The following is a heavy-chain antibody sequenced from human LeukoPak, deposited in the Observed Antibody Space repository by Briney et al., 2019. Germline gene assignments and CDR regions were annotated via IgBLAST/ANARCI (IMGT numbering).Heavy chain of an antibody. CDR3: ARDRRYCSSTSCYTIRVDFDY. Sequence: ASVKVSCKASGYTFTGYYMHWVRQDPGQGLEWMGWINPNSGGTNYAQKFQGRVTMTSDTSISTAYMELSRLRSDDTAVYYCARDRRYCSSTSCYTIRVDFDYWGQGTLVTVSS. V-gene: IGHV1-2*02. CDR1: GYTFTGYY. D-gene: IGHD2-2*01. J-gene: IGHJ4*02. CDR2: INPNSGGT.